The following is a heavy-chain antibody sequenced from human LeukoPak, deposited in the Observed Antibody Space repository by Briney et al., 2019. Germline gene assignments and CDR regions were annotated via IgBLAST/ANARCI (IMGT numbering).Heavy chain of an antibody. CDR3: AKDVDTAMANYFDY. CDR2: IRYDGSNK. J-gene: IGHJ4*02. V-gene: IGHV3-30*02. D-gene: IGHD5-18*01. Sequence: AGGSLRLSCAASGFTFSSYGMHWVRQAPGKGLEWVAFIRYDGSNKYYADSVKGRLTISRDNSKNTLYLQMNSLRAEDTAVYYCAKDVDTAMANYFDYWGQGTLVTVSS. CDR1: GFTFSSYG.